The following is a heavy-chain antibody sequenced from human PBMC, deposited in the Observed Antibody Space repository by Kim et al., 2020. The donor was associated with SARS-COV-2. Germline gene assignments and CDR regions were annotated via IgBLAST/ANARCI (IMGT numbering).Heavy chain of an antibody. V-gene: IGHV4-31*02. Sequence: PSLRSRAAISADTSKNQCSLEVSSVTAADTAVYYCARGYCSNGICPNWFDPWGQGTLVTVSS. D-gene: IGHD2-15*01. J-gene: IGHJ5*02. CDR3: ARGYCSNGICPNWFDP.